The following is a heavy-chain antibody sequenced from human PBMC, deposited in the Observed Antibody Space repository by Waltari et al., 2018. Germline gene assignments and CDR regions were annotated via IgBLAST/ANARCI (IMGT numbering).Heavy chain of an antibody. CDR3: ARLTDAFDI. Sequence: EVQLVESGGGLVQPGWSLRLSCAASGFTFSRDSMNWVRQAPGKGLEWVSYISSSSSTIYYADSVKGRFTISRDNAKNSLYLQMNSLRAEDTAVYYCARLTDAFDIWGQGTMVTVSS. J-gene: IGHJ3*02. V-gene: IGHV3-48*04. CDR2: ISSSSSTI. CDR1: GFTFSRDS. D-gene: IGHD3-9*01.